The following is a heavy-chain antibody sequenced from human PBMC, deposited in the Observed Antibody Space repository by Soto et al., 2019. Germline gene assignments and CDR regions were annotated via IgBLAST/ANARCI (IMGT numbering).Heavy chain of an antibody. CDR3: ARGERYYYDTSGYFGFDY. V-gene: IGHV1-3*01. J-gene: IGHJ4*02. D-gene: IGHD3-22*01. CDR1: GYAFTNYA. CDR2: INAGNGNT. Sequence: ASVKVSCKASGYAFTNYAIHWVRQAPGQRLEWMGWINAGNGNTKYSQKFQGRVTITRDTAASTAYMELSSLRSEDTAVYYCARGERYYYDTSGYFGFDYWGQGTLVTVSS.